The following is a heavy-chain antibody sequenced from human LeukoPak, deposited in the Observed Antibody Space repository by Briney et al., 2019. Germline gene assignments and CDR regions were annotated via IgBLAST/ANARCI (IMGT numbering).Heavy chain of an antibody. CDR2: IYYSGST. CDR3: ASGSGYHFDY. Sequence: SETLSLTCTVSGGSISSYYWSGFLQPPRKGLEWIGYIYYSGSTNYNPSLKSRVTISVDTSKNQFSLKLSSVTAADTAVYYCASGSGYHFDYWGQGTPVTVSS. J-gene: IGHJ4*02. V-gene: IGHV4-59*01. CDR1: GGSISSYY. D-gene: IGHD6-25*01.